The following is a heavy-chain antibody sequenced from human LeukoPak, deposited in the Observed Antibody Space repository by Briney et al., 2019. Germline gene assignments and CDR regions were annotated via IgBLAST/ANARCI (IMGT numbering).Heavy chain of an antibody. V-gene: IGHV3-30*03. CDR2: ISYDGSNK. CDR3: AEAKDYSSSWLTFDY. CDR1: GFTFSSYG. D-gene: IGHD6-13*01. Sequence: PGGSLRLSCAASGFTFSSYGMHWVRQAPGKGLEWVAVISYDGSNKYYADSVKGRFTISRDNSKNTLYLQMNSLRAEDTAVYYCAEAKDYSSSWLTFDYWGQGTLVTVSP. J-gene: IGHJ4*02.